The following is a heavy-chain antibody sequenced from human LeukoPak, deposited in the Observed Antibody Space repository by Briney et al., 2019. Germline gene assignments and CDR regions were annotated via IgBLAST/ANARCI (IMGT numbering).Heavy chain of an antibody. CDR2: IWYGGNNK. CDR3: AKDRLPLGELSLFDY. CDR1: GFTFSSYG. V-gene: IGHV3-33*06. J-gene: IGHJ4*02. D-gene: IGHD3-16*02. Sequence: PGGSLRLSCAASGFTFSSYGMHWVRQAPGKGLEWVAVIWYGGNNKYYAESVKGRFTISRDISKNTLYLQMNSLRAEDTAVYYCAKDRLPLGELSLFDYWGQGTLVTVSS.